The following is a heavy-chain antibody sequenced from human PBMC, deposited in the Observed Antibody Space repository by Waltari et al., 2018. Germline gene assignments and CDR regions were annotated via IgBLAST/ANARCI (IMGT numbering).Heavy chain of an antibody. CDR2: ISYSGNA. D-gene: IGHD4-4*01. CDR1: GDSVSSNNSY. V-gene: IGHV4-39*07. CDR3: AREAPVTNYFDY. Sequence: QLQLQESGPGLVKPSETLSLTCSVSGDSVSSNNSYWGWIRQPPGKGLEWIGTISYSGNAYYNPSLKSRVTISLDMSKNDFSLKLSSVTAADTAVYYCAREAPVTNYFDYWGQGTLVTVSS. J-gene: IGHJ4*02.